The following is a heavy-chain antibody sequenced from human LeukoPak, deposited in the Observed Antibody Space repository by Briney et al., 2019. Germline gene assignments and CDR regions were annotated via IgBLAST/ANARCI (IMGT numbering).Heavy chain of an antibody. J-gene: IGHJ4*02. D-gene: IGHD5-24*01. V-gene: IGHV4-59*01. CDR2: IYYSGST. CDR1: GGSISSYY. CDR3: ARAHAERWLQPYFDY. Sequence: SETLSLTCTVSGGSISSYYWSWIRQPPGKGLEWIGYIYYSGSTNYNPSLKSRVTISVDTSKNQFSLKLSPVTAADTAVYYCARAHAERWLQPYFDYWGQGTLVTVSS.